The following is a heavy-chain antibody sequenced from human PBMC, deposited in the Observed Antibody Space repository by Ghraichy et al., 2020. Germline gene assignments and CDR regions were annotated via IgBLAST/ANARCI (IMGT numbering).Heavy chain of an antibody. CDR1: GGTFSSYA. V-gene: IGHV1-69*06. CDR2: IIPIFGTA. Sequence: SVKVSCKASGGTFSSYAISWVRQAPGQGLEWMGGIIPIFGTANYAQKFQGRVTITADKSTSTAYMELSSLRSEDTAVYYCGGSYYYDSSGYYRIDYWGQGTLVTVSS. D-gene: IGHD3-22*01. J-gene: IGHJ4*02. CDR3: GGSYYYDSSGYYRIDY.